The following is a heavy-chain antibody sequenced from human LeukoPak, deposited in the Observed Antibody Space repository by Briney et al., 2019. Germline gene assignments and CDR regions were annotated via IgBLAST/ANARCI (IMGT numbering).Heavy chain of an antibody. CDR1: GGTFSSYA. CDR3: ATSPYYDSSGYLYYGMDV. Sequence: SVKVSCKASGGTFSSYAISWVRQAPGQGLEWMGGITPIFGTANYAQKFQGRVTITADESTSTAYMELSSLRSEDTAVYYCATSPYYDSSGYLYYGMDVWGQGTTVTVSS. D-gene: IGHD3-22*01. V-gene: IGHV1-69*13. CDR2: ITPIFGTA. J-gene: IGHJ6*02.